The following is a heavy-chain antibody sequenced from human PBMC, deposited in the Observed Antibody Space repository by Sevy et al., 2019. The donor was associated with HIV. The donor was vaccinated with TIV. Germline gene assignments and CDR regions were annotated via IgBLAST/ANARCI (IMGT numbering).Heavy chain of an antibody. CDR2: IYAGGTA. CDR1: GFDIRSNY. Sequence: GGSLRLSCVVSGFDIRSNYMSWVRQAPGKGLEWVSHIYAGGTAYYADSVKGRFTFSRADSKNTVSLQMRSLRVEDSAVYYCASEYCSRGSCFFDYWGQGIQVTVSS. D-gene: IGHD2-15*01. J-gene: IGHJ4*02. V-gene: IGHV3-53*01. CDR3: ASEYCSRGSCFFDY.